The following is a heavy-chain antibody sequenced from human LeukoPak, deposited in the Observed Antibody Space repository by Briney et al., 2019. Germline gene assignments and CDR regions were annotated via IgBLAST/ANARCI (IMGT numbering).Heavy chain of an antibody. Sequence: GGSLRLSCAASGFTFSSYGMHWVRQAPGKGLEWVAVISYDGSNKYYADSVKGRFTISRDNSKNTLYLQMNSLRAEDTAVYYCAKPRITMIVVVPPDYWGQGTLVTVSS. CDR1: GFTFSSYG. D-gene: IGHD3-22*01. CDR3: AKPRITMIVVVPPDY. CDR2: ISYDGSNK. V-gene: IGHV3-30*18. J-gene: IGHJ4*02.